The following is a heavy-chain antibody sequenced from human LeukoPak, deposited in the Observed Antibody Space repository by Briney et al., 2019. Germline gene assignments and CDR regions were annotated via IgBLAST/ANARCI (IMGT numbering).Heavy chain of an antibody. Sequence: PGGSLRLSCAASGFTFSDHYMNWIRQAPGKGLEWISYISGSGNTIYQADSVKGRFTISRDNAKNSLFLQMNSLRADDTAVYYCARDLEQQMVLGRFDPWGQGTLVIVSS. D-gene: IGHD6-13*01. V-gene: IGHV3-11*01. J-gene: IGHJ5*02. CDR1: GFTFSDHY. CDR3: ARDLEQQMVLGRFDP. CDR2: ISGSGNTI.